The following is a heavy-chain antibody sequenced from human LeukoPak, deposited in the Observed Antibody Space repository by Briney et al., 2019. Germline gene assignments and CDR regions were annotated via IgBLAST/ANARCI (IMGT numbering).Heavy chain of an antibody. Sequence: SETLSLTCTVSGGSISSYYWNWIRQPPGKGLEWIGYIYYSGNTNYNPSLRGRVSISVDTSKNQFSLKLTSVTAADTAMYYCARGGRGNYNAPFDYWGEGTLGTVSS. J-gene: IGHJ4*02. CDR1: GGSISSYY. V-gene: IGHV4-59*01. CDR3: ARGGRGNYNAPFDY. CDR2: IYYSGNT. D-gene: IGHD1-26*01.